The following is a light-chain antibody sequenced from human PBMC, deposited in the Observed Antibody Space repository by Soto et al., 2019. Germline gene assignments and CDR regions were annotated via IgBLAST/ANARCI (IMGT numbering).Light chain of an antibody. CDR1: QSVSNNY. J-gene: IGKJ5*01. V-gene: IGKV3-20*01. CDR2: GAS. CDR3: QQYGSSSIT. Sequence: EIVMTQSPATLSVSPGERATLSCRASQSVSNNYLAWYQQKPGQAPRLLIYGASRRATGIPDRFSGSGSGTDFTLTISRLEPEDFAVYYCQQYGSSSITFGQGTRLEIK.